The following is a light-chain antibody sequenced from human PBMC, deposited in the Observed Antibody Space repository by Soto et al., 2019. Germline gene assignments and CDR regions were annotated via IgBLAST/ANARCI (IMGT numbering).Light chain of an antibody. CDR1: QRISND. V-gene: IGKV3-20*01. CDR2: GAS. J-gene: IGKJ1*01. CDR3: QQFHISRT. Sequence: EVLMAQSPATLSVSPGERVILSCRASQRISNDLAWYQQKPGQAPRLLFYGASSRATGIPDRFIGSGSGTDFTLTITGLEPEDFAVYYCQQFHISRTFGQGTKVDIK.